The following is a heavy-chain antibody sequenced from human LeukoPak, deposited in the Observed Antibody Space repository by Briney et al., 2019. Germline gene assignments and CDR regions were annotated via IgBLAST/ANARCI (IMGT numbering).Heavy chain of an antibody. J-gene: IGHJ4*02. V-gene: IGHV4-39*07. CDR2: IYYSGST. CDR1: GGSISSSSYY. Sequence: PSETLSLTCTVSGGSISSSSYYWGWIRQPPGKGLEWIGSIYYSGSTYYNPSLKSRVTMSVDTSKNQFSLKLSSVTAADTAVYYCARAPLLWWSTFDYWGQGTLVTVSS. D-gene: IGHD2-21*01. CDR3: ARAPLLWWSTFDY.